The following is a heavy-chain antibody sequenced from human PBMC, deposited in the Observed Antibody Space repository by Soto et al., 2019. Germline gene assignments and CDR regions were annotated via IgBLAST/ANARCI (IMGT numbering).Heavy chain of an antibody. V-gene: IGHV3-33*01. CDR2: IWYDGSNK. Sequence: GGSLRLSCAASGFTFSSYGMHWVRQAPGKGLEWVAVIWYDGSNKYYADSVKGRFTISRDNSKNTLYLQMNSLRAEDTAVYYCARDEDYSYAFDIWGQGTMVTVSS. CDR3: ARDEDYSYAFDI. CDR1: GFTFSSYG. J-gene: IGHJ3*02. D-gene: IGHD4-4*01.